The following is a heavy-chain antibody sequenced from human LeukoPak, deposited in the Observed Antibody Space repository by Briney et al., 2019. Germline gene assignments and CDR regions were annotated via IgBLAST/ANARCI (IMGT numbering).Heavy chain of an antibody. J-gene: IGHJ4*02. D-gene: IGHD2-2*01. Sequence: SETLSLTCTVSGGSISSYYWSWIRQPPGKGLEWIGYIYYSGSTNYNPSLKSRVTISVDTSKNQFSLKLSSVTAADTAVYYCATTRYCSSTSCQLFDYWGQGTLVTVSS. CDR3: ATTRYCSSTSCQLFDY. CDR1: GGSISSYY. CDR2: IYYSGST. V-gene: IGHV4-59*12.